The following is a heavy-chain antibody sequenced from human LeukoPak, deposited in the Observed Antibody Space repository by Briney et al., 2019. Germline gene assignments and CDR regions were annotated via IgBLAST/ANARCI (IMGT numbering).Heavy chain of an antibody. D-gene: IGHD1-26*01. CDR3: ARNVDVGYYYYGMDV. CDR2: INHSGST. V-gene: IGHV4-34*01. J-gene: IGHJ6*02. Sequence: SETLSLTCTVSGGSITSYYWSWIRQPPGKGLEWLGEINHSGSTNYNPSLKSRVTISVDTSKNQFSLKLSSVTAADTAVYYCARNVDVGYYYYGMDVWGQGTMVTVSS. CDR1: GGSITSYY.